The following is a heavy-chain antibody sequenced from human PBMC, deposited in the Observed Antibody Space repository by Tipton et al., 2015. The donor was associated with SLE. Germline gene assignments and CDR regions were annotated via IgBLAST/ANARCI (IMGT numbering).Heavy chain of an antibody. CDR3: VREMTSITIFGMDV. V-gene: IGHV3-74*01. CDR2: IKFDGSDT. CDR1: GFTFSDNW. Sequence: GSLRLSCAASGFTFSDNWMHWVRQGPGKGLAWVSRIKFDGSDTTYADSVKGRFTISRDNAKNMLYLQMNSLRAEDTATYYCVREMTSITIFGMDVWGHGTTVSVSS. J-gene: IGHJ6*02. D-gene: IGHD3-9*01.